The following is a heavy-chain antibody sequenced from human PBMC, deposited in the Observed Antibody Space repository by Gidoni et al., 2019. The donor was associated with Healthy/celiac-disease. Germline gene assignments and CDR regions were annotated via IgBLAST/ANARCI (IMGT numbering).Heavy chain of an antibody. CDR2: IIPIFGTA. J-gene: IGHJ4*02. Sequence: GGTFSSYAISWVRQAPGQGLEWMGGIIPIFGTANYAQKFQGRVTITADESTSTAYMELSSLRSEDTAVYYCARQPVQTLRYFDYWGQGTLVTVSS. CDR3: ARQPVQTLRYFDY. CDR1: GGTFSSYA. V-gene: IGHV1-69*01.